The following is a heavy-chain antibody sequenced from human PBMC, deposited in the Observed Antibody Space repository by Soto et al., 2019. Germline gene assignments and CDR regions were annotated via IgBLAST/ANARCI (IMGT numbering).Heavy chain of an antibody. V-gene: IGHV4-38-2*01. J-gene: IGHJ6*02. CDR3: ARGDYGGNNYYYYGMDV. D-gene: IGHD4-17*01. Sequence: SETLSLTCAVSGDSISRGYYWAWIRQPPGKGLEWIGSIYHSGTTYYNPSLKSRVTISVDTSKNQFSLKLSSVTAADTAVYYCARGDYGGNNYYYYGMDVWGQGTTVTVSS. CDR1: GDSISRGYY. CDR2: IYHSGTT.